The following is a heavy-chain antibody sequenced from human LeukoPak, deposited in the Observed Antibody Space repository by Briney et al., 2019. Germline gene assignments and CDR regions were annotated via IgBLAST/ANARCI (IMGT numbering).Heavy chain of an antibody. J-gene: IGHJ6*02. Sequence: ASVKVSFKASGGTFTSYAISWVRQAPGQGHEWMGRIIPILGIANYAQKFQGRVTITADKSTSTAYMELSSLRSEDTAVYYCARGGNYYYYGMDVWGQGTTVTVSS. CDR1: GGTFTSYA. CDR3: ARGGNYYYYGMDV. CDR2: IIPILGIA. V-gene: IGHV1-69*04.